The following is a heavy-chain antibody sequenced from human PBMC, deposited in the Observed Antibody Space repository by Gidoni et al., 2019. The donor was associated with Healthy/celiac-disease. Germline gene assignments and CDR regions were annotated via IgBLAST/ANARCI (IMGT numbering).Heavy chain of an antibody. CDR2: ISWDSGSI. CDR1: GFTFAVYA. V-gene: IGHV3-9*01. D-gene: IGHD1-26*01. CDR3: AKESLVGATTVREFDY. J-gene: IGHJ4*02. Sequence: EVQLVESGGGLVQPGRSLRLSCAASGFTFAVYAVHWVRQAPGQGLEWVSGISWDSGSIGYADSVKGRFTIARDNAKNSLYLQMNSLRAEDTALYYCAKESLVGATTVREFDYWGQGTLVTVSS.